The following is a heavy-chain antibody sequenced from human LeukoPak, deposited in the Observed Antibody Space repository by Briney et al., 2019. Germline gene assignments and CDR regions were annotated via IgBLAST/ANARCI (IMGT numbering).Heavy chain of an antibody. J-gene: IGHJ6*02. CDR2: IDYDGSIK. Sequence: SLRLSCAASGFTFSSYAMHWVRQAPGKGLEWVAVIDYDGSIKYYADSVKGRFTISRDNSKNTLYLQMNSLRVEDTAVYYCARGSPRDGSLGGSYYYYGMDVWGQGTTVTVSS. D-gene: IGHD3-10*01. CDR1: GFTFSSYA. CDR3: ARGSPRDGSLGGSYYYYGMDV. V-gene: IGHV3-30-3*01.